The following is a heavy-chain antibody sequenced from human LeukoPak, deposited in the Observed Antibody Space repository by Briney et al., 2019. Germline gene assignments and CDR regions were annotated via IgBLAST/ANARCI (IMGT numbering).Heavy chain of an antibody. D-gene: IGHD6-6*01. CDR1: GYTFTGYY. Sequence: ASVKVSCKASGYTFTGYYMHWVRQAPGQGLEWMGWINPNSGGTNYAQKFQGRVTMTRDTSISTAYMELSRLRSDDTAVYYCATLLIAAVFDFDYWGQGTLVTVSS. CDR3: ATLLIAAVFDFDY. J-gene: IGHJ4*02. V-gene: IGHV1-2*02. CDR2: INPNSGGT.